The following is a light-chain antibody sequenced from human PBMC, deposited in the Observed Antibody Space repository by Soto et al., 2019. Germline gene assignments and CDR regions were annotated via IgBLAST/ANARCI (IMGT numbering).Light chain of an antibody. V-gene: IGKV1-5*03. Sequence: DIQMTQSPSTLSASVGDRVTITCRASQSISGSLAWYQQKPGKAPKLLIYRASNLESGVPSRFSGSGSGAEFTLTITGLQPDDFASYYCLQSNRDPYTFGQGTKLEMK. CDR2: RAS. CDR3: LQSNRDPYT. CDR1: QSISGS. J-gene: IGKJ2*01.